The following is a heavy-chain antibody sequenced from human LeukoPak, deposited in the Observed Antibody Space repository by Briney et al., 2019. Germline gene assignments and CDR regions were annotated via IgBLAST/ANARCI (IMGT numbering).Heavy chain of an antibody. J-gene: IGHJ4*02. V-gene: IGHV3-23*01. Sequence: GGSLRLSCAASGFPFSSYAMSWVRQAPGKGLEWVSGISGSGGSTYYADSVRGRFIISRDNSKNTLYLQMNSLRAEDTAVYYCAKDPYTMVRGVIPTGYDYWGQGTLVTVSS. CDR3: AKDPYTMVRGVIPTGYDY. CDR1: GFPFSSYA. CDR2: ISGSGGST. D-gene: IGHD3-10*01.